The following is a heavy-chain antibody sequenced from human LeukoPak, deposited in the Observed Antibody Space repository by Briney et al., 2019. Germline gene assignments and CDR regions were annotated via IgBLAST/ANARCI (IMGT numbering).Heavy chain of an antibody. V-gene: IGHV3-23*01. CDR3: ARDGNPYCSGGNCFLDH. Sequence: GGSLRLSCAAPGFTFSIYAMSWVRQAPGKGLGWVSVISDSGGRTYYTDSVRGRFTISRDNSKNTVYLLMNSLRADDTAVYYCARDGNPYCSGGNCFLDHWGQGTLVTVSS. D-gene: IGHD2-15*01. CDR2: ISDSGGRT. J-gene: IGHJ4*02. CDR1: GFTFSIYA.